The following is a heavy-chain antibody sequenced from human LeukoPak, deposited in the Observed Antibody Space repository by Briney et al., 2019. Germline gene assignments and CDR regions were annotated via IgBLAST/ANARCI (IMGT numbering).Heavy chain of an antibody. V-gene: IGHV3-7*01. CDR2: IKQDGSET. J-gene: IGHJ1*01. CDR3: AGGSGWLIHH. Sequence: GGSLRLSCAASGFTFSSYWMNWVRHPPGKGQEWVAGIKQDGSETLYVDSVRGRFTISRDNAQNSLYLQMNSLRTEDTAVYYCAGGSGWLIHHWGQGTLVAVSS. CDR1: GFTFSSYW. D-gene: IGHD6-13*01.